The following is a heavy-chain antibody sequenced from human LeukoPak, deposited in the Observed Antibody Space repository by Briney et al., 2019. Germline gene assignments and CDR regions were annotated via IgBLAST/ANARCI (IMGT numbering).Heavy chain of an antibody. V-gene: IGHV4-34*01. Sequence: SETLSLTCAVYGGSFSGYYWSWIRQPPGKGLEWIGEIYHSGSTNYNPSLKSRVTISVDTSKNQFSLKLSSVTAADTAVYYCAKGGIDYVWGSYRLPRIYYWSQRSLVTVSS. D-gene: IGHD3-16*02. CDR3: AKGGIDYVWGSYRLPRIYY. CDR1: GGSFSGYY. CDR2: IYHSGST. J-gene: IGHJ4*02.